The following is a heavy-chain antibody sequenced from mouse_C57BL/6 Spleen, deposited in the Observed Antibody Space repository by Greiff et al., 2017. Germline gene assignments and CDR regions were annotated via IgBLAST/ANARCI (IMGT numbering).Heavy chain of an antibody. J-gene: IGHJ3*01. CDR3: AKEDDYDGFAY. V-gene: IGHV2-5*01. Sequence: VKLMESGPGLVQPSQSLSITCTVSGFSLTSYGVHWVRQSPGKGLEWLGVIWSGGSTDYNAAFMSRLSITKDNSKSQIYFKMNRLQADDTSIYYCAKEDDYDGFAYWGQGTLVTVSA. CDR2: IWSGGST. CDR1: GFSLTSYG. D-gene: IGHD2-4*01.